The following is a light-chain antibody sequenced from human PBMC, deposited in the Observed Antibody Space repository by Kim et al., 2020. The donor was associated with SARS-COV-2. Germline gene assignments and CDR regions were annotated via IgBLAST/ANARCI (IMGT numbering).Light chain of an antibody. CDR1: QSVSTF. Sequence: LPPGEDATLSCRASQSVSTFLVWYRQKPGQTPRLVISDASNRATGIPPRVTGSGSGTDFTLTISSLEPEDFAIYYCQQRTNWPPTFGQGTRVEIK. CDR2: DAS. V-gene: IGKV3-11*01. CDR3: QQRTNWPPT. J-gene: IGKJ1*01.